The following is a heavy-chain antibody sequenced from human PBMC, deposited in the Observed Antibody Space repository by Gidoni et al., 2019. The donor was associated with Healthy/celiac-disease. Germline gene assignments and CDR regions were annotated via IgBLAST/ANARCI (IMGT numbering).Heavy chain of an antibody. V-gene: IGHV3-7*01. D-gene: IGHD3-10*01. CDR3: ARGAGP. J-gene: IGHJ5*02. CDR1: GFTFSSYW. Sequence: EVQLVESVGGLVQPGGSLRLSCAASGFTFSSYWMNWVRQAQGKGLEWVANIKQDGGEKYYGDAVKGRFTISRDNAKNALLRQMNSLRAEDTAGYYWARGAGPWGQGTLVTVSS. CDR2: IKQDGGEK.